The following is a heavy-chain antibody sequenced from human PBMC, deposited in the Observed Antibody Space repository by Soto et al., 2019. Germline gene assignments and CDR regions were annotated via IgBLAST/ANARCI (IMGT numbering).Heavy chain of an antibody. J-gene: IGHJ3*02. CDR1: GGTFSSYT. CDR2: IVPILGIA. V-gene: IGHV1-69*04. CDR3: ATDRGASFVYGASAVHDAFDI. Sequence: SVKVSCKASGGTFSSYTISWVRQAPGQGLEWMGRIVPILGIANYAQKFQGRVTITADKSTGTAYMELSSLRSEDTAVYYCATDRGASFVYGASAVHDAFDIWGQGTMVTV. D-gene: IGHD4-17*01.